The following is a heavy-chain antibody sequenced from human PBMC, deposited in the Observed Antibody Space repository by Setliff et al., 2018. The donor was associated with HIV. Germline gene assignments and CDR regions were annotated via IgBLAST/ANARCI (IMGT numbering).Heavy chain of an antibody. J-gene: IGHJ4*02. D-gene: IGHD3-3*01. CDR3: ARSVLQFLEWLPGYFDY. CDR2: ISSNSSYI. V-gene: IGHV3-21*01. CDR1: GFTFSSYS. Sequence: GGSLRLSCVASGFTFSSYSTNWVRQAPGKGLEWVSSISSNSSYIYYADLLKGRFTISRDNPKNSLYLQMNSLRAEDTAVYYCARSVLQFLEWLPGYFDYWGQGTLVTVSS.